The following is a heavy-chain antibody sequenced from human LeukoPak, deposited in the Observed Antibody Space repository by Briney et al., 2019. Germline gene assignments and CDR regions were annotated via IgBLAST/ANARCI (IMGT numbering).Heavy chain of an antibody. V-gene: IGHV3-23*01. J-gene: IGHJ4*02. Sequence: GGSLRLSCAASGFTFSSYAMTWVRQAPGKGLEWVSGISGSGSRTYYADSVKGRFAISRDNSKNTLYLQMNSLRAEDTAVYYCAKTREYSSSPCDYWGQGTLVTVSS. CDR3: AKTREYSSSPCDY. CDR1: GFTFSSYA. CDR2: ISGSGSRT. D-gene: IGHD6-19*01.